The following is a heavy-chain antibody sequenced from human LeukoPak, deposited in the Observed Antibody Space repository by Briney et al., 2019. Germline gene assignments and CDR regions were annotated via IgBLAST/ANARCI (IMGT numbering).Heavy chain of an antibody. CDR2: IYSGGST. CDR3: ARDLEIYDSSGNYYYYGMDV. V-gene: IGHV3-53*04. J-gene: IGHJ6*02. D-gene: IGHD3-22*01. CDR1: GXTVSSNY. Sequence: PGGSLRLSCAASGXTVSSNYMSWVRQAPGKGLEWVSVIYSGGSTYYADSVKGRFTISRHNSKNTLYLQMNSLRAEDTAVYYCARDLEIYDSSGNYYYYGMDVWGQGTTVTVSS.